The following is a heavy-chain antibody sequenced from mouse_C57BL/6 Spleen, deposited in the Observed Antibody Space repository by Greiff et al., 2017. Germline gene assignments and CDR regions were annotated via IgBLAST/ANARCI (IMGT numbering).Heavy chain of an antibody. J-gene: IGHJ4*01. V-gene: IGHV3-6*01. CDR2: ISYDGSN. CDR1: GYSITSGYY. CDR3: ARDHSLYYYAMDY. D-gene: IGHD6-5*01. Sequence: ESGPGLVKPSQTLSLTCSVTGYSITSGYYWNWIRQFPGNKLEWMGYISYDGSNNYNPSLKNRISLTRDTSKNQFFLKLNSVTTEDTATYYCARDHSLYYYAMDYWGQGTSVTVSS.